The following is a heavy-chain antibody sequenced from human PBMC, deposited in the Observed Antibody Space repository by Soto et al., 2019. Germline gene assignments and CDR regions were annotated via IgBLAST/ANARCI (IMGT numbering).Heavy chain of an antibody. CDR1: GGTFGNSA. CDR3: ARDGDPQSSFWSGPLGGGRFDP. V-gene: IGHV1-69*12. D-gene: IGHD3-3*01. J-gene: IGHJ5*02. Sequence: QVQLVQSGAEVKKPGSSVNVSCKTSGGTFGNSAVTWVRQAPGQGLEWLGGIVPMFGTANYAQKFQGRVTITADESTITAYMELNSLKTDDTAVYYCARDGDPQSSFWSGPLGGGRFDPWGQGTLVTFSS. CDR2: IVPMFGTA.